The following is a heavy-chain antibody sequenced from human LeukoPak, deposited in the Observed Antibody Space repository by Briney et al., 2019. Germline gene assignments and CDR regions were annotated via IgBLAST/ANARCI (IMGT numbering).Heavy chain of an antibody. D-gene: IGHD7-27*01. J-gene: IGHJ4*02. CDR3: AREVNWGLDY. CDR1: GGSISSSSYY. CDR2: IYYSGST. V-gene: IGHV4-61*01. Sequence: SETLSLTCTVSGGSISSSSYYWSWIRQPPGKGLEWIGYIYYSGSTNYNPSLKSRVTISVDTSKNQFSLKLSSVTAADTAVYYCAREVNWGLDYWGQGTLVTVSS.